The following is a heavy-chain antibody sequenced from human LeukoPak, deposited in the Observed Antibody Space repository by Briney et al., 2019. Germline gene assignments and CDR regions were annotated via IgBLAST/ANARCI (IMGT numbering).Heavy chain of an antibody. CDR3: ARLEMATRSLGY. D-gene: IGHD5-24*01. V-gene: IGHV1-2*02. J-gene: IGHJ4*02. CDR1: GYTFTGYY. Sequence: GASVKVSCKASGYTFTGYYMHWVRQAPGQGLEWMGWINPNSGGTNYAQKFQGRVTMTRDTSVSTAYMELSRLRSDDTAVYYCARLEMATRSLGYWGQGTLVTVSS. CDR2: INPNSGGT.